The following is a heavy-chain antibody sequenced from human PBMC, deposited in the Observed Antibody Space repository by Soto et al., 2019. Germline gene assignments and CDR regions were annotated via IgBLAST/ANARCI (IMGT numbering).Heavy chain of an antibody. V-gene: IGHV3-21*06. J-gene: IGHJ4*02. CDR3: ARESEDLTSNLDY. CDR2: ISSTTNYI. Sequence: LRLSCAASGFTFTRYSMNWVRQAPGKGLEWVSSISSTTNYIYYGDSMKGRFTISRDNAKNSLYLEMNSLRAEDTAVYYCARESEDLTSNLDYSVQSTLVTVPS. CDR1: GFTFTRYS.